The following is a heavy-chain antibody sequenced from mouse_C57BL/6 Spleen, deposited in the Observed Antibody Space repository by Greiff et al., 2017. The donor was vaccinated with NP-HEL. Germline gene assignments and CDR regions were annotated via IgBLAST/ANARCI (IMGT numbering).Heavy chain of an antibody. D-gene: IGHD6-1*01. CDR2: IYPEDGET. CDR3: TSPGHDEYAMGY. CDR1: GFNFTDYY. V-gene: IGHV14-2*01. Sequence: VQLQQSGAELVKPGASVKLSCTASGFNFTDYYMHWVKQRTEQGLEWIGRIYPEDGETKYAPKFQGKATITADTSSNAAYLLLSILASEDTTVYYCTSPGHDEYAMGYWGQGTSVTVSS. J-gene: IGHJ4*01.